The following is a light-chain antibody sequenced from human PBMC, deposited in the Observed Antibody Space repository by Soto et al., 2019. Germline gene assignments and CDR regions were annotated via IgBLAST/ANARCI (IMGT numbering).Light chain of an antibody. CDR3: HQYDSLPPT. Sequence: DIRITQSPSSLSASTLDRFTITCRASQGISSYLAWYQQKPGKAPKLLIFDATNLETGVPSRFSGGGSRTHFSFTISSLQPEDFATYYCHQYDSLPPTFGQGTRLETK. J-gene: IGKJ5*01. V-gene: IGKV1-33*01. CDR1: QGISSY. CDR2: DAT.